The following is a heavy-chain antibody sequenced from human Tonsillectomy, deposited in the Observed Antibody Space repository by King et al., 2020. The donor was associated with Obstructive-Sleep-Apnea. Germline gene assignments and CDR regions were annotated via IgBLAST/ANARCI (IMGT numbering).Heavy chain of an antibody. CDR3: SRDSVTEGGFDY. CDR1: GFTLSTCG. Sequence: VQLVESGGGVVQPGRSLRLSCAASGFTLSTCGMHWVHQAPGKGLDWVAVIWYDGSDNYADSVKGRFTISKDNSKNTLYLQMNSLRAEDTAVYYCSRDSVTEGGFDYWGRGTLVTVSS. CDR2: IWYDGSD. D-gene: IGHD3-16*01. V-gene: IGHV3-33*01. J-gene: IGHJ4*02.